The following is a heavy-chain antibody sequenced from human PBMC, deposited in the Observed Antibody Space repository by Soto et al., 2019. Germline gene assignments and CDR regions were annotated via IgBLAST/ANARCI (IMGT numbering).Heavy chain of an antibody. CDR3: ASLPSFNYVDVYYYMDG. CDR2: IIPILGIA. Sequence: QVQLVQSGAEVKKPGSSVKVSCKASGGTFRSYTISWVRHAPGQGLEWMVRIIPILGIANYAQKFQGRVTITADKSTSTASLELSSLRSEDTAGYYCASLPSFNYVDVYYYMDGWGKGTTVTVSS. J-gene: IGHJ6*03. CDR1: GGTFRSYT. V-gene: IGHV1-69*02. D-gene: IGHD4-17*01.